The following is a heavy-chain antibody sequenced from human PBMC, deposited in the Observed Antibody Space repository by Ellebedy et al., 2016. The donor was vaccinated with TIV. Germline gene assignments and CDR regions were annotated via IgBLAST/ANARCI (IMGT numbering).Heavy chain of an antibody. CDR2: ISNTGNNT. J-gene: IGHJ4*02. Sequence: GESLKISCTASGFAFSSYAMNWVRQVPGKGLEWVSTISNTGNNTYYADSVKGRFTISRDRSKHTVLLEMSSLRVEDTAVYYCAKDRGSYVGRAFSSAWCQGFWGQGTLVTVSS. V-gene: IGHV3-23*01. CDR3: AKDRGSYVGRAFSSAWCQGF. D-gene: IGHD6-19*01. CDR1: GFAFSSYA.